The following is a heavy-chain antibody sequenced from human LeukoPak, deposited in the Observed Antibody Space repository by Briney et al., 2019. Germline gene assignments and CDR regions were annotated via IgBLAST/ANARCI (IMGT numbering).Heavy chain of an antibody. CDR1: GGTFSSYA. D-gene: IGHD1-26*01. V-gene: IGHV1-69*06. CDR3: ANPGATTMDYFDY. Sequence: ASVKVSCKASGGTFSSYAISWVRQAPGQGLEWMGGIIPIFGTADYAQKFQGRVTITADKSTSTAYMELSSLRAEDTAVYYCANPGATTMDYFDYWGQGTLVTVSS. CDR2: IIPIFGTA. J-gene: IGHJ4*02.